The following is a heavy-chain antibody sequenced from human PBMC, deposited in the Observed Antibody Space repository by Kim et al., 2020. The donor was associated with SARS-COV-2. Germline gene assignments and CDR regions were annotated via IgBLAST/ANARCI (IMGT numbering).Heavy chain of an antibody. CDR2: IYYSGST. Sequence: SETLSLTCTVSGGSISSSSYYWGWIRQPPGKGLEWIGSIYYSGSTYYNPSLKSRVTISVDTSKNQFSLKLSSVTAADTAVYYCARRRRVDGYMGGDFDYWGQGTLVTVSS. D-gene: IGHD5-12*01. CDR1: GGSISSSSYY. V-gene: IGHV4-39*01. CDR3: ARRRRVDGYMGGDFDY. J-gene: IGHJ4*02.